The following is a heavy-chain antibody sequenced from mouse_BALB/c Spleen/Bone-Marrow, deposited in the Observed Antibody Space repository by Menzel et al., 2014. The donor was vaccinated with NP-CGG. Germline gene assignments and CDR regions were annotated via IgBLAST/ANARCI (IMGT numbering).Heavy chain of an antibody. V-gene: IGHV14-3*02. CDR3: ARNYGSSLDY. J-gene: IGHJ2*01. CDR2: IDPANGNT. Sequence: VQLKESGAEIVKPGASVKSSCTTSGFNIEDSYIYWMKQRPEQGLEWIGRIDPANGNTKYDPKFQGKATITEDTSSATAYLQLSSLTSEDTAVYYCARNYGSSLDYWGQGTTLTVSS. CDR1: GFNIEDSY. D-gene: IGHD1-1*01.